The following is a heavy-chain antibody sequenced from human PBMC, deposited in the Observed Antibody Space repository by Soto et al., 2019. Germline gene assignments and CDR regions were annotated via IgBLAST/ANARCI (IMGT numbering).Heavy chain of an antibody. Sequence: EVQLVESGGGLVQPGGSLRLSCAASGFTFSSYWMSWVRQAPGKGLEWVANIKQDGSEKYYVDSVKGRFTISRDNAKNSLCLQMNSLRAEDTAVYYCARDSTVWYFDLWGRGTLVTVSS. CDR3: ARDSTVWYFDL. V-gene: IGHV3-7*01. CDR2: IKQDGSEK. D-gene: IGHD2-2*01. J-gene: IGHJ2*01. CDR1: GFTFSSYW.